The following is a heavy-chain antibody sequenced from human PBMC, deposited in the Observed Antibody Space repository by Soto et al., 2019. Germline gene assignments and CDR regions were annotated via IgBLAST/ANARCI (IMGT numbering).Heavy chain of an antibody. CDR2: IWYDGSNK. Sequence: AGGSLRLSCAASGFTFSSYGMHWVRQAPGKGLEWVAVIWYDGSNKYYADSVKGRFTISRDNSKNTLYLQMNSLRAEDTAVYYCAREEYYGSGSYYNVPYYYYYGMDVWGQGTTVTVSS. CDR1: GFTFSSYG. J-gene: IGHJ6*02. V-gene: IGHV3-33*01. CDR3: AREEYYGSGSYYNVPYYYYYGMDV. D-gene: IGHD3-10*01.